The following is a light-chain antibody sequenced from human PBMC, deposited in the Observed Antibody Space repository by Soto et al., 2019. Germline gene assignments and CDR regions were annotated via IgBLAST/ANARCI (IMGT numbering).Light chain of an antibody. Sequence: DIVMTQSPDSLAVSLGERATINCKASQSVFYTSVNKDYLAWYQHKEGQPPKMLIYWASTRESGVPDRFSGRGSGTDFTLTIRNLQAEDVAVYFCQQYFATPRTFGQGTKVQLK. CDR3: QQYFATPRT. CDR2: WAS. CDR1: QSVFYTSVNKDY. V-gene: IGKV4-1*01. J-gene: IGKJ1*01.